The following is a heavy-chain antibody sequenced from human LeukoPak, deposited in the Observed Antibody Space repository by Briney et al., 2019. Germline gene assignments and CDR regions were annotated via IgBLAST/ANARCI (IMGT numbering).Heavy chain of an antibody. Sequence: GSLRLSCAASGFTFSRFWMSWVRQAPGKGLEWVADIKEDGSDEYYVDSVKGRFTISRDNAKNSLYLQMSSLRAEDTAVYYCARPPAARPRNYYFDYWGQGTLVTVSS. CDR1: GFTFSRFW. D-gene: IGHD6-6*01. V-gene: IGHV3-7*01. CDR2: IKEDGSDE. J-gene: IGHJ4*02. CDR3: ARPPAARPRNYYFDY.